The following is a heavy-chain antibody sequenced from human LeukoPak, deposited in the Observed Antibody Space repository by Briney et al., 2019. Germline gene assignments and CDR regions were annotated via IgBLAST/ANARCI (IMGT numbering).Heavy chain of an antibody. CDR3: AKAVGYSGYQSFDY. CDR1: GFTFSNYA. Sequence: GGSLRLSCAASGFTFSNYAMAWVRQAPGKGLEWVSGIRGSGGTPYYADSVKGRFTISRDNSKNTLYLQMNCLRAEDTAAYYCAKAVGYSGYQSFDYWGQGTLVTVSS. V-gene: IGHV3-23*01. D-gene: IGHD5-12*01. CDR2: IRGSGGTP. J-gene: IGHJ4*02.